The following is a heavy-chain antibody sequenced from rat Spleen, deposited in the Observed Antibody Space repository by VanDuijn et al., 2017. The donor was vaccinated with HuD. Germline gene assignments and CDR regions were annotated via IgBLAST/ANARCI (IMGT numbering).Heavy chain of an antibody. J-gene: IGHJ4*01. CDR3: ARHLREASGVMDV. CDR2: IWAGGGT. Sequence: QVQLKESGPGLVQPSQTLSLTCTVSGFSLTTYHVSWVRQPPGKSLVWMGTIWAGGGTNYNSAVQSRLSISRDTSKSQIFLKMNRLQPADTGTYYGARHLREASGVMDVWGQGASVTVSS. V-gene: IGHV2-72*01. CDR1: GFSLTTYH. D-gene: IGHD4-3*01.